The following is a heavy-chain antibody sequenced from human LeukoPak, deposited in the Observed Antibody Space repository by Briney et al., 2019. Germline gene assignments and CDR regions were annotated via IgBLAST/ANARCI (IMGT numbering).Heavy chain of an antibody. CDR3: ARDSKGGWYSDAFDI. D-gene: IGHD6-19*01. CDR1: GGSISSYY. CDR2: IYTSGST. J-gene: IGHJ3*02. Sequence: RSETLSLTCTVSGGSISSYYWSWIRQPAGKGLEWIGRIYTSGSTNYNPSLKSRVTMSVDTSKNQFSLKLSSVTAADTAVYYCARDSKGGWYSDAFDIWGQGTMVTVSS. V-gene: IGHV4-4*07.